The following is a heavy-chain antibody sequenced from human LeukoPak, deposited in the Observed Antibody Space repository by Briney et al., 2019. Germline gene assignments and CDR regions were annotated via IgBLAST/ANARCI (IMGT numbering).Heavy chain of an antibody. Sequence: GGSLRLSCAASGFTVSSNYMSWVRQAPGKGLEWVSAIYSGGSTYYADSVKGRFTISRDNSKNTLYLQMNSLRAEDTAVYYCARDLSGVAAAEVSYYYGMDVWGQGTTVTVSS. CDR3: ARDLSGVAAAEVSYYYGMDV. D-gene: IGHD6-13*01. J-gene: IGHJ6*02. CDR1: GFTVSSNY. CDR2: IYSGGST. V-gene: IGHV3-66*01.